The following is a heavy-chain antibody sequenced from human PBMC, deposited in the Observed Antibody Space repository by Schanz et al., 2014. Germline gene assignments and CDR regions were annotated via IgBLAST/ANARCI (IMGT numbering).Heavy chain of an antibody. V-gene: IGHV3-48*01. D-gene: IGHD3-3*01. J-gene: IGHJ4*02. CDR1: GFTFSSYS. Sequence: EVQLVESGGGLVQPGGSLRLSCAASGFTFSSYSMNWVRQAPGKGLEWVSYISSSSSTIHYADSVKGRFTISRDNAKNSLYLQMDSLRAEDTAVYYCVRDSFFAFDYWGQGTLVTVSS. CDR2: ISSSSSTI. CDR3: VRDSFFAFDY.